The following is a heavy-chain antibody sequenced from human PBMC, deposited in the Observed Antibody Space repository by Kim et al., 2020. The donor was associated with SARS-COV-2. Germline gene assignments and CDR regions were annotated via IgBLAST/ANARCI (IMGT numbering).Heavy chain of an antibody. Sequence: RYSPSLKSRLTITKDTSKNQVVLTMTNMDHVDTATYYCAHVPLWFGGWAYWGQGTLVTVSS. D-gene: IGHD3-10*01. CDR3: AHVPLWFGGWAY. V-gene: IGHV2-5*01. J-gene: IGHJ4*02.